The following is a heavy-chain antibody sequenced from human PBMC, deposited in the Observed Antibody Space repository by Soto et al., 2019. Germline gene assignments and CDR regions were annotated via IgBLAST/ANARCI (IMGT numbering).Heavy chain of an antibody. J-gene: IGHJ6*02. CDR3: ARGGYFLLYGMDV. CDR1: GGSIISYY. Sequence: SETLSLTCTVSGGSIISYYWSWIRQPPGKGLEWIGYIYYSGSTNYNPSLKSRVTISVDTSKNQFSLKLGSVTAADTAVYYCARGGYFLLYGMDVWGQGTTVTVSS. V-gene: IGHV4-59*01. CDR2: IYYSGST. D-gene: IGHD3-22*01.